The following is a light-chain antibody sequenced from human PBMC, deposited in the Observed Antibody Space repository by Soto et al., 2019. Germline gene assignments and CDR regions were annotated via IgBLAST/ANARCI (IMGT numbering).Light chain of an antibody. Sequence: QSVLTQPPSGSGTPGQKVTISCSGSSSNLGSNYVYWYQQLPGTAPKLLLYKNHQRPSGVPDRFSGSKSGTSASLALSGLRTDDEADYYCATWDDTLSGVVFGGGTKLTVL. CDR2: KNH. CDR3: ATWDDTLSGVV. CDR1: SSNLGSNY. V-gene: IGLV1-47*01. J-gene: IGLJ2*01.